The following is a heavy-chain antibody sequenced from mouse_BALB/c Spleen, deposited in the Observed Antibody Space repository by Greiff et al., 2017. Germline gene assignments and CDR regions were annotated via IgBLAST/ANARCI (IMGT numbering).Heavy chain of an antibody. CDR3: ARDSSGYFDY. Sequence: EVQVVESGGGLVKPGGSLKLSCAASGFTFSDYYMYWVRQTPEKRLEWVATISDGGSYTYYPDSVKGRFTISRDIAKNNLYLQMSSLKSEDTAMYYCARDSSGYFDYWGQGTTLTVSS. V-gene: IGHV5-4*02. CDR2: ISDGGSYT. J-gene: IGHJ2*01. D-gene: IGHD3-1*01. CDR1: GFTFSDYY.